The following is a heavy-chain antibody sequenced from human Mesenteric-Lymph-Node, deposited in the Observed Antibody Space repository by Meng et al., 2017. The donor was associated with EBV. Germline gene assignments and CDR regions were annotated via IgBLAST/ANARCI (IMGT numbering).Heavy chain of an antibody. CDR1: GHIFTDYD. V-gene: IGHV1-2*06. J-gene: IGHJ4*02. CDR2: IRPNSGAT. D-gene: IGHD6-13*01. Sequence: QGRLLHAGAEVNKPGASGRVSCKTSGHIFTDYDIHWVRQGPGRGLEWMGRIRPNSGATHYAQTFEDRVTMTRDTSISTVYMDLRSLRSDDTALYYCARGPLSGVAAPNWGQGTLVTVSS. CDR3: ARGPLSGVAAPN.